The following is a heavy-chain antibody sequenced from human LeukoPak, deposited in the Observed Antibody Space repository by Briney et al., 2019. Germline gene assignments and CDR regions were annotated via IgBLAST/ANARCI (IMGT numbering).Heavy chain of an antibody. J-gene: IGHJ4*02. V-gene: IGHV4-39*07. D-gene: IGHD1-26*01. CDR1: GYSISSSSYY. CDR3: ARGSGEWELLGVDY. CDR2: IYYSGST. Sequence: PSETLSLTCTVSGYSISSSSYYWGWIRQPPGKGLEWIGSIYYSGSTYYNPSLKSRVTISVDTSKNQFSLKLSSVTAADTAVYYCARGSGEWELLGVDYWGQGTLVTVSS.